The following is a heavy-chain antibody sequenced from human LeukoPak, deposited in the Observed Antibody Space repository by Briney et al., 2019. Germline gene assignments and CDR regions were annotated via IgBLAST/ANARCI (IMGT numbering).Heavy chain of an antibody. D-gene: IGHD5-18*01. Sequence: SETLSLTCTVSGDSISSYYGSWLRQPPGKGLEWIGYIYYSGSTNYNPSLKSRVTFSVDTSKNQFSLKLSSVTAADTAVYYCARLGYTSDLDYWGQGTLVTVSS. CDR2: IYYSGST. CDR1: GDSISSYY. V-gene: IGHV4-59*01. J-gene: IGHJ4*02. CDR3: ARLGYTSDLDY.